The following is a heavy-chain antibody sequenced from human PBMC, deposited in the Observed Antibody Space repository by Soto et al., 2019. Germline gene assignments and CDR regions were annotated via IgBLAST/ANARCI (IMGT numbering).Heavy chain of an antibody. J-gene: IGHJ4*02. CDR1: GYTFTDYD. Sequence: QVQLVQYGAEVRRPGASVNVSCKASGYTFTDYDISWVRQAPGQGLEWVGRMNPNSGRTDYAPKHQARVTMTRNTAISTPYMELSSLESEDKAVYYWSTWGRNGWETGFFWRQGTLISVSS. CDR3: STWGRNGWETGFF. V-gene: IGHV1-8*01. CDR2: MNPNSGRT. D-gene: IGHD3-9*01.